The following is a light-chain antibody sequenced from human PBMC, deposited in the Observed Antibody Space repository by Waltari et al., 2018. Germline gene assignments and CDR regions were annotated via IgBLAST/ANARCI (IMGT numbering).Light chain of an antibody. CDR3: QQYFNYPRT. CDR1: QYISNY. J-gene: IGKJ1*01. Sequence: AFRMTQSPSSLSASTGDRVTITSRASQYISNYLAWFQQRPGKAPKLLIYEASTLQRGVPSRFSGSGSGTDFTLTITSLQSDDFATYYCQQYFNYPRTFGQGTRVEIE. CDR2: EAS. V-gene: IGKV1-8*01.